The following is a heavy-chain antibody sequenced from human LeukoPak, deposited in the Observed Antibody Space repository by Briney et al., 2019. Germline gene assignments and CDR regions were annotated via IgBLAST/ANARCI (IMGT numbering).Heavy chain of an antibody. CDR2: IYYSGST. CDR3: AGSSSSGWYEDDY. J-gene: IGHJ4*02. Sequence: SETLSLTCTVSGSSISSSSYYWGWIRQPPGTGLEWIGSIYYSGSTYYNPSLKSRVTISVDTSKNQFSLKLSSVTAADTAVYYCAGSSSSGWYEDDYWGQGTLVTVSS. D-gene: IGHD6-19*01. CDR1: GSSISSSSYY. V-gene: IGHV4-39*01.